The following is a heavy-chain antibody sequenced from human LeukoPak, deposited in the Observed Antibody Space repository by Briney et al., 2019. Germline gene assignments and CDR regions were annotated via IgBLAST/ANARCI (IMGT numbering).Heavy chain of an antibody. J-gene: IGHJ4*02. CDR2: FYAGGST. V-gene: IGHV3-66*01. CDR1: GLSVSSNY. CDR3: AAKGNGYTGIYVFAH. D-gene: IGHD5-12*01. Sequence: GGSLRLSCEASGLSVSSNYMSWVRQAPGKGLEWVSVFYAGGSTYYTDSVKGRFTISRDTSKNSLYLQMNSLRPEDTAVYYCAAKGNGYTGIYVFAHWGQGTLVTVSS.